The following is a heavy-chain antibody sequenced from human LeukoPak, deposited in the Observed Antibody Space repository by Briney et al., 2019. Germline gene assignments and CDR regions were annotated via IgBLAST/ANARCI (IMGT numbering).Heavy chain of an antibody. D-gene: IGHD2-15*01. CDR3: AGINDIDHSYNLDF. J-gene: IGHJ4*03. V-gene: IGHV3-21*01. Sequence: GGSLRLSCAASGFTVSDYSFNWVRQAPGKGLEWVSSISRRSSYKYYADSLKGRFTISRDNAKNSLYLQVNSLRAEDTAVYYCAGINDIDHSYNLDFWGHGTLVTVCS. CDR2: ISRRSSYK. CDR1: GFTVSDYS.